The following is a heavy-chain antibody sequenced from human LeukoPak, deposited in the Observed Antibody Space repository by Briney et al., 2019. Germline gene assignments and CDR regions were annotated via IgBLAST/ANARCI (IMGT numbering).Heavy chain of an antibody. CDR1: GGSISSSSYY. D-gene: IGHD1-26*01. Sequence: SETLSLTCTVSGGSISSSSYYWGWIRQPPGKGLEWIGSIYYSGSTYYNPSLKSRVTISVDTSKNQFSLKLSSVTAADTAVYYCASAETWDPYWFDPWGQGTLVTVSS. J-gene: IGHJ5*02. V-gene: IGHV4-39*01. CDR2: IYYSGST. CDR3: ASAETWDPYWFDP.